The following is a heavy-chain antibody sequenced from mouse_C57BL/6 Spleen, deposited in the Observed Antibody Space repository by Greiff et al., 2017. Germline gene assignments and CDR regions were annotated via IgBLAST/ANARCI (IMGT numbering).Heavy chain of an antibody. Sequence: EVMLVESGGDLVKPGGSLKLSCAASGFTFSSYGMSWVRQTPDKRLEWVATISSGGSYTYYPDSVKGRFTISRDNAKNTLYLQMSSLKSEDTAMYYCARQFTVVATDYAMDYWGQGTSVTVSA. D-gene: IGHD1-1*01. CDR2: ISSGGSYT. V-gene: IGHV5-6*02. J-gene: IGHJ4*01. CDR1: GFTFSSYG. CDR3: ARQFTVVATDYAMDY.